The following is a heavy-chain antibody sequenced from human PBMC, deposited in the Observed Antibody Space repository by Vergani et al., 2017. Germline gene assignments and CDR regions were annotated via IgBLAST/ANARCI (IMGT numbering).Heavy chain of an antibody. V-gene: IGHV3-23*01. CDR2: ISGSGGST. D-gene: IGHD3-9*01. CDR3: ARGRYLDWHTARNAFDI. J-gene: IGHJ3*02. Sequence: EVQLLESGGGLVQPGGSLRLSCAASGFTFSSYAMSWVRQAPGKGLEWVSAISGSGGSTYYADSVKGRFTISRDNSKNTLYLQMNSLRAEDTALYYCARGRYLDWHTARNAFDIWGQGTMVTVAS. CDR1: GFTFSSYA.